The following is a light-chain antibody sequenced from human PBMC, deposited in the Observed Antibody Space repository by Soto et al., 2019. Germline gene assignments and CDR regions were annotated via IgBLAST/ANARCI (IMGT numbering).Light chain of an antibody. J-gene: IGLJ1*01. Sequence: QSVLTQPPSASGTPGQRVTISCSGSSSNIGSNTVNWYQQLPGTAPKLLIYTNNQRPSGVPDRFSGSKSGTSASLAISGLQSEDAADYYCSSYTSSSTLYVFGTGTKLTVL. V-gene: IGLV1-44*01. CDR3: SSYTSSSTLYV. CDR2: TNN. CDR1: SSNIGSNT.